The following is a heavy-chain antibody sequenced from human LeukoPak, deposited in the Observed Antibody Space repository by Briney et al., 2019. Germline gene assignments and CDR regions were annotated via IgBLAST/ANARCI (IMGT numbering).Heavy chain of an antibody. CDR1: GFTFSSYA. Sequence: GGSLRLSCAASGFTFSSYAMSWVRQAPGKGREGVSAISGSGGSTYYADSVKGRFTISRDNSKNTLYLQMNSLRAEDTAVYYCAKDVGDCSGGSCYFVVMDAFDIWGQGTMDTVSS. CDR2: ISGSGGST. J-gene: IGHJ3*02. CDR3: AKDVGDCSGGSCYFVVMDAFDI. D-gene: IGHD2-15*01. V-gene: IGHV3-23*01.